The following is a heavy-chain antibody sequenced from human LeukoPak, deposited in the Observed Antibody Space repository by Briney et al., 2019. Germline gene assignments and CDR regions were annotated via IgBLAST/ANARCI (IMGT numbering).Heavy chain of an antibody. CDR1: GFTSSSYG. CDR3: AKDLGRHDYHWGFDP. CDR2: ISYDGSNK. Sequence: GGSLRLSCAASGFTSSSYGMHWVRQAPGKGLEWVAVISYDGSNKYYADSVKGRFTISRDNSKNTLYLQMNSLRAEDTAVYYCAKDLGRHDYHWGFDPWGQGTLVTVSS. D-gene: IGHD4/OR15-4a*01. J-gene: IGHJ5*02. V-gene: IGHV3-30*18.